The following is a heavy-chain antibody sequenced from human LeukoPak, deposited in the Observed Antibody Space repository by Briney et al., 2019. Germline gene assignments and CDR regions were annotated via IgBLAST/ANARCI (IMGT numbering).Heavy chain of an antibody. CDR3: ARSYYPDLSATPDY. D-gene: IGHD3-22*01. J-gene: IGHJ4*02. Sequence: GGSLRLSCAASGFSLINYGMHWVRQAPGKGLEWVAFIRYDGANRYYADSVKGRFTISGDNSKNTLDLQMNSLRTEDTAVYYCARSYYPDLSATPDYWGQGTLVTVSS. CDR2: IRYDGANR. CDR1: GFSLINYG. V-gene: IGHV3-30*02.